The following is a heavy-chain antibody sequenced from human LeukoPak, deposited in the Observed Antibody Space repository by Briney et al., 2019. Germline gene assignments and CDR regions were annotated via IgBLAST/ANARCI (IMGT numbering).Heavy chain of an antibody. J-gene: IGHJ3*02. CDR3: ARDSVNSGNAFDI. CDR1: GGSISSSSYY. CDR2: IYYSGST. D-gene: IGHD4-23*01. Sequence: SETLSLTRTVSGGSISSSSYYWGWIRQPPGKGLEWIGYIYYSGSTNYNPSLKSRVTISVDTSKNQFSLKLSSVTAADTAVYYCARDSVNSGNAFDIWGQGTMVTVSS. V-gene: IGHV4-61*01.